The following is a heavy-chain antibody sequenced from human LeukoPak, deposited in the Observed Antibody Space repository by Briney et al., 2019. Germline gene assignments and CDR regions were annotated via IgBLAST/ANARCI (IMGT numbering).Heavy chain of an antibody. CDR2: INPSGGST. CDR3: ARVAYDYVWGSYSHYFDY. Sequence: GASVTVSCKASGYTFTSYYMHWLRQAPGQRLERMGIINPSGGSTSYAQKFQGRVTMTRDTSTSTVYMELSSLRSEDTAVYYCARVAYDYVWGSYSHYFDYWGQGTLVTVSS. CDR1: GYTFTSYY. J-gene: IGHJ4*02. D-gene: IGHD3-16*01. V-gene: IGHV1-46*01.